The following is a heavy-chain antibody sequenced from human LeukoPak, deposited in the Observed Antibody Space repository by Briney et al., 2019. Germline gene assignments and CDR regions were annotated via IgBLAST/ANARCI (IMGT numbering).Heavy chain of an antibody. D-gene: IGHD1-26*01. CDR2: ITASGTAM. Sequence: PGGSLRLSCAASGFTFSSYSMNWVRQAPGKGLEWVSHITASGTAMFYADSVKGRFTISRDKAKNSLYLQMNSLRDEDTAVYYCASSGSYRFDYWGQGTLVTVSS. V-gene: IGHV3-48*02. J-gene: IGHJ4*02. CDR3: ASSGSYRFDY. CDR1: GFTFSSYS.